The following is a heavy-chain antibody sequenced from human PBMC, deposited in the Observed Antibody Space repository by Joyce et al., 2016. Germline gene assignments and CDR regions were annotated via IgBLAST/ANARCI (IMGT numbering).Heavy chain of an antibody. V-gene: IGHV4-38-2*01. Sequence: QVQLQESGPGLVKPSETLSLTCGVSGLSFDLHSFWGWIRQPPGQGLEWIGNVYCHGITHYRPSLKSRVTISMDTSKNQFSLNLNSLTAADTAVYFCARRPYNVHTPLGSDWYFDLWGRGTLVTVSS. J-gene: IGHJ2*01. CDR1: GLSFDLHSF. CDR3: ARRPYNVHTPLGSDWYFDL. D-gene: IGHD5-18*01. CDR2: VYCHGIT.